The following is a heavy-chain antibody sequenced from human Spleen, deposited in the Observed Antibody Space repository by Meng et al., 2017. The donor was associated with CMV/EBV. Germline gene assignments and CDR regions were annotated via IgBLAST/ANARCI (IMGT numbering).Heavy chain of an antibody. CDR2: ISSSSSYI. D-gene: IGHD2-2*02. J-gene: IGHJ4*02. CDR1: GFTFSSYS. CDR3: ARDPVGYCSSTSCYNGY. V-gene: IGHV3-21*01. Sequence: GGSLRLSCAASGFTFSSYSMNWVRQAPGKGLEWVSSISSSSSYIYYADSVKGRFTISRDNAKNSLYLQMNSLRAEDTAVYYCARDPVGYCSSTSCYNGYWGQGTLVTVSS.